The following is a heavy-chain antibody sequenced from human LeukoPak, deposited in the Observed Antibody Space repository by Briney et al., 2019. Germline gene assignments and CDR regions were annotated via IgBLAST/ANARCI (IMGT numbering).Heavy chain of an antibody. V-gene: IGHV1-69*02. Sequence: GASVKVSCKASGGTFSSYTISWVRQAPGQGLEWMGRIIPILGIANYAQKFQGRVTITADKSTSTAYMELSSLRSEDTAVYYCARGPSSGAFDIWGQGTMVTVPS. CDR3: ARGPSSGAFDI. D-gene: IGHD6-6*01. CDR1: GGTFSSYT. J-gene: IGHJ3*02. CDR2: IIPILGIA.